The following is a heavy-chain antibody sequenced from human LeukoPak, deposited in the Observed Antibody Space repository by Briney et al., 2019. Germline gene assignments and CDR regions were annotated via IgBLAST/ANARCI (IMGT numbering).Heavy chain of an antibody. D-gene: IGHD6-19*01. Sequence: GGSLRLSCAASGFTFSSYGMNWVRQAPGKGLEWVSYISSSGSTTYYAASVKGRFTISRDNAKNSLYLQMNSLRVEDTAVYYCASQKGRVAVAVDYWGQGTLVTVSS. V-gene: IGHV3-48*03. CDR1: GFTFSSYG. J-gene: IGHJ4*02. CDR2: ISSSGSTT. CDR3: ASQKGRVAVAVDY.